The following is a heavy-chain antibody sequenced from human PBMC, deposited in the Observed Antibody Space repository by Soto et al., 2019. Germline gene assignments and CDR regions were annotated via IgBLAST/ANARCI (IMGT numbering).Heavy chain of an antibody. D-gene: IGHD2-15*01. CDR3: AVVKGADPYYYGMDV. CDR2: IIPIFGTA. J-gene: IGHJ6*02. V-gene: IGHV1-69*06. Sequence: GASVKVSCKASGGTFSSYAISWVRQAPGQGLEWMGGIIPIFGTANYAQKFQGRVTITADKSTSTAYMELSSLRSEDTAVYYCAVVKGADPYYYGMDVWGQGTTVTVSS. CDR1: GGTFSSYA.